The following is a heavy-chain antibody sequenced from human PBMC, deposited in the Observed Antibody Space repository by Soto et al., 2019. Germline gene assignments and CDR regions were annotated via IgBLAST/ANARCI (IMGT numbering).Heavy chain of an antibody. D-gene: IGHD2-21*02. J-gene: IGHJ4*02. V-gene: IGHV3-23*01. CDR3: AKFDGSDGTGVFDY. Sequence: PGGSLRLSCVASGFTFSSYAMSWVRQAPGKGLEWVSAISGSGGSTYYADSVKGRFTISRDNSKNTLYLQMNRLRAEDTAVYYCAKFDGSDGTGVFDYWGEGTLVTISS. CDR1: GFTFSSYA. CDR2: ISGSGGST.